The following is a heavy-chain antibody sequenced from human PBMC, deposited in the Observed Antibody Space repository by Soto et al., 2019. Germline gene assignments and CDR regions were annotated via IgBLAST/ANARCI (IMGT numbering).Heavy chain of an antibody. J-gene: IGHJ4*02. D-gene: IGHD3-22*01. CDR2: IIPIFGTA. V-gene: IGHV1-69*01. Sequence: QVQLVQSGAEVKKPGSSVKVSCKASGGTFSSYAISWVRQAPGQGLEWMGGIIPIFGTANYAQKFQGRVTIAADESTCTAYMELSSLRSEDPAVYYCARTYYYDSSGYSHFDYWGQGTLVTVSS. CDR3: ARTYYYDSSGYSHFDY. CDR1: GGTFSSYA.